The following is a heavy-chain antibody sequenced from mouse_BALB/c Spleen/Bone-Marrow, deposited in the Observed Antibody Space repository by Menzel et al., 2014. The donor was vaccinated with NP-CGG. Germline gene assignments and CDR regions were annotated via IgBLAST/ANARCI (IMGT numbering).Heavy chain of an antibody. CDR3: ARYYYGSSLFDY. CDR2: IDPANGNT. V-gene: IGHV14-3*02. D-gene: IGHD1-1*01. CDR1: GFNIKDTY. J-gene: IGHJ2*01. Sequence: VHVKQSGAELVKPGASVKLSCTASGFNIKDTYMHWVKQRPEQGLEWIGRIDPANGNTKYDPKFQGKATITADTSSNTAYLQLSSLTSEDTAVYYCARYYYGSSLFDYWSQGTTLTVSS.